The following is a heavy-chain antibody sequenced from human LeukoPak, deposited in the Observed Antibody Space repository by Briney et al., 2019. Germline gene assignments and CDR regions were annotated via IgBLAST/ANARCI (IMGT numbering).Heavy chain of an antibody. CDR1: GFTFSSYA. V-gene: IGHV3-30*04. CDR3: ARGPIVVVPAAMHYYGMDV. J-gene: IGHJ6*02. CDR2: ISYDGSNR. D-gene: IGHD2-2*01. Sequence: GRSLRLSCAASGFTFSSYAMHWVRQAPGEGLEWVAVISYDGSNRYYADSVKGRFTISRDNSKNTLYLQMNSLRAEDTAVYYCARGPIVVVPAAMHYYGMDVWGQGTTVTVSS.